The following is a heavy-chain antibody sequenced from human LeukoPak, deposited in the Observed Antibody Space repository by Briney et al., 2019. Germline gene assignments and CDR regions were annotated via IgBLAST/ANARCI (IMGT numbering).Heavy chain of an antibody. CDR1: GGSFSGYY. V-gene: IGHV4-34*01. Sequence: KPSETLSLTCAVYGGSFSGYYWSWIRQPPGKGLEWIGEINHSGSTNYNPSFKSRVTISVDTSKNQFSLKLSSVTAADTAVYYCARVSRGNYAIHYYYYYYMDVWGKGTTVTVSS. D-gene: IGHD1-7*01. J-gene: IGHJ6*03. CDR3: ARVSRGNYAIHYYYYYYMDV. CDR2: INHSGST.